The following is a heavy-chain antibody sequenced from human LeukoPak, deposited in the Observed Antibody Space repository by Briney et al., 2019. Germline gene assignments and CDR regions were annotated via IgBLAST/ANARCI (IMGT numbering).Heavy chain of an antibody. V-gene: IGHV7-4-1*02. CDR2: INTNTGNP. Sequence: ASVKVSCKASGYTFTSYGISWVRQAPGQGLEWMGWINTNTGNPTYAQGFTGRFVFSLDTSVSTAYLQISSLKAEDTAVYYCARDATDYCSGGSCYTYYFDYWGQGTLVTVSS. CDR1: GYTFTSYG. D-gene: IGHD2-15*01. J-gene: IGHJ4*02. CDR3: ARDATDYCSGGSCYTYYFDY.